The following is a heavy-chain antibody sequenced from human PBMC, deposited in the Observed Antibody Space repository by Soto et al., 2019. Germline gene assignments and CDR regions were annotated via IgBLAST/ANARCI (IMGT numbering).Heavy chain of an antibody. J-gene: IGHJ5*02. CDR1: GGSISSSSYY. D-gene: IGHD4-17*01. CDR2: IYYSGST. CDR3: ARPGGHDYGDLNWFDP. V-gene: IGHV4-39*01. Sequence: LCGGSISSSSYYWGWIRQPPGKGLEWIGSIYYSGSTYYNPSLKSRVTISVDTSKNQFSLKLSSVTAADTAVYYCARPGGHDYGDLNWFDPWGQGTLVTVSS.